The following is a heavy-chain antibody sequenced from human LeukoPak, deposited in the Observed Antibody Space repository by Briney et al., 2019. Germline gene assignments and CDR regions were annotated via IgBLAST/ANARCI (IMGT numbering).Heavy chain of an antibody. D-gene: IGHD3-22*01. CDR1: GFTISSNY. J-gene: IGHJ4*02. CDR2: IYSGGST. Sequence: PGGPLRLSCAASGFTISSNYMSWVRQAPGKGLEWVSVIYSGGSTYYADSVKGRFTISRDNSKNTLYLQMNSLRAEDTAVYYCARESNYYDSSGYYPYYFDYWGQGTLVTVSS. CDR3: ARESNYYDSSGYYPYYFDY. V-gene: IGHV3-53*01.